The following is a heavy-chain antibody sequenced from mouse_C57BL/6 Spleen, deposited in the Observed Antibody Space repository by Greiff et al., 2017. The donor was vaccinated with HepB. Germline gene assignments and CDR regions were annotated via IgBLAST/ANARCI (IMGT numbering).Heavy chain of an antibody. CDR3: ARSGYGSSYWYFDV. V-gene: IGHV1-39*01. Sequence: EVHLVESGPELVKPGASVKISCKASGYSFTDYNMNWVKQSNGKSLEWIGVINPNYGTTSYNQKFKGKATLTVDQSSSTAYMQLNSLTSEDSAVYYCARSGYGSSYWYFDVWGTGTTVTVSS. D-gene: IGHD1-1*01. CDR1: GYSFTDYN. CDR2: INPNYGTT. J-gene: IGHJ1*03.